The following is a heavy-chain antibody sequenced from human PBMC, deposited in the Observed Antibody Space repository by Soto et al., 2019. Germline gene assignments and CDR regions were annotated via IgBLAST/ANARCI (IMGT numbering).Heavy chain of an antibody. CDR1: GVSISSGTYL. CDR2: ILYNGST. D-gene: IGHD2-2*03. V-gene: IGHV4-31*03. Sequence: SETLSLTCSVSGVSISSGTYLWTWVRRHPGKGLEWIGNILYNGSTSYNPSLKSRGTISVDTSKNQFSLRLSSVTAADTAVYYCARLNGYCISTNCHGYYGMDVWGQGTTVTVSS. CDR3: ARLNGYCISTNCHGYYGMDV. J-gene: IGHJ6*02.